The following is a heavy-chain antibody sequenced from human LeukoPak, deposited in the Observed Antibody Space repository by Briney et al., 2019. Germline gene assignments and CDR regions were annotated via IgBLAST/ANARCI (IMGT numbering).Heavy chain of an antibody. CDR2: ISSSSSYI. D-gene: IGHD6-13*01. V-gene: IGHV3-21*01. CDR1: GFTFSSYS. Sequence: PGGSLRLPCAASGFTFSSYSMNWVRQAPGKGLEWVSSISSSSSYIYYADSVKGRFTISRDNAKNSLYLQVNSLRAEDTAVYYCARDGTQQLLPDYFDYWGQGTLVTVSS. J-gene: IGHJ4*02. CDR3: ARDGTQQLLPDYFDY.